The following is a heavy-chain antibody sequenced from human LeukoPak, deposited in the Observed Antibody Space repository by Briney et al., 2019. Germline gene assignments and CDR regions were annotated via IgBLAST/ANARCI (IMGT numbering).Heavy chain of an antibody. CDR1: GYTFTGYY. V-gene: IGHV1-2*02. CDR3: AREGRGTGHFAGFDI. D-gene: IGHD3/OR15-3a*01. Sequence: GASVKVSCKASGYTFTGYYMHWVRQAPGQGLEWMGWINPNSGGTNYAQKFQSRVTMTRDTSISTAYMELSRLRSDDTAVYYCAREGRGTGHFAGFDIWGQGTMVTVSS. CDR2: INPNSGGT. J-gene: IGHJ3*02.